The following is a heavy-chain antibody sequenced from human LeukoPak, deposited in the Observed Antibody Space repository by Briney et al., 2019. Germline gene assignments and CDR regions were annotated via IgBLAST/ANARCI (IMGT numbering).Heavy chain of an antibody. CDR1: GGSFSSYY. D-gene: IGHD2-15*01. J-gene: IGHJ6*03. V-gene: IGHV4-59*01. Sequence: SETLSLTCTVSGGSFSSYYWSWIRQPPGKGLEWLGYIYYSGSTNYNPSLKSRVTISVDTSKNQFSLKLSSVTAADTAVYYCARGIVVVVAATHYYYYYMDVWGKGTTVTVSS. CDR2: IYYSGST. CDR3: ARGIVVVVAATHYYYYYMDV.